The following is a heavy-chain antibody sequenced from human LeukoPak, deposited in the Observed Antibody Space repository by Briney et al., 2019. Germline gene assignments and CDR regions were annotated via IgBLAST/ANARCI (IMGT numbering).Heavy chain of an antibody. CDR3: ARGSGGYFDY. V-gene: IGHV4-34*01. CDR1: GGSFSGYY. Sequence: SETLSLTCAVYGGSFSGYYWSWIRQPPGKGLEWIGEINHSGSTNYNPSLKSRVAISVDTSKNQFSLTLSSVTAADTAVYYCARGSGGYFDYWGQGTLVTVSS. J-gene: IGHJ4*02. CDR2: INHSGST. D-gene: IGHD3-10*01.